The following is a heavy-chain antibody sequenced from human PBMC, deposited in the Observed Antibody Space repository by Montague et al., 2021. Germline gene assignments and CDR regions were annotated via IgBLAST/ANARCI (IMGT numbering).Heavy chain of an antibody. D-gene: IGHD6-19*01. CDR3: ARSLTSGLLAEYFQH. V-gene: IGHV3-30-3*01. CDR2: ISYDGSNK. J-gene: IGHJ1*01. Sequence: SLRLSCAASGFTSSSYAMHWVRQAPGKGLEWVAVISYDGSNKYYADSVKGRFTISRDNSKNTLYLQMNSLRAEDTAVYYCARSLTSGLLAEYFQHWGQGTLVTVSS. CDR1: GFTSSSYA.